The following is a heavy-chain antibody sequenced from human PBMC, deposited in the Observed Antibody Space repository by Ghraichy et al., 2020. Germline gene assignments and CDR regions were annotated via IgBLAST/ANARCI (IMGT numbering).Heavy chain of an antibody. V-gene: IGHV3-48*01. D-gene: IGHD3-3*01. CDR1: GFTFSSYS. CDR2: ISSSSSTI. J-gene: IGHJ6*03. Sequence: GGSLRLSCAASGFTFSSYSMNWVRQAPGKGLEWVSYISSSSSTIYYADSVKGRFTISRDNAKNSLYLQMNSLRAEDTAVYYCARDGFEVRFSPMDVWGKGTTVTVSS. CDR3: ARDGFEVRFSPMDV.